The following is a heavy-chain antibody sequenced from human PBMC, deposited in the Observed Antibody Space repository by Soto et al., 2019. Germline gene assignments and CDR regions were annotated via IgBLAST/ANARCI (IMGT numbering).Heavy chain of an antibody. CDR2: ISAYNGNT. V-gene: IGHV1-18*04. D-gene: IGHD2-21*02. Sequence: AAVKVSCKACGYTFTSYGISWVRQAPGQGLEWMGWISAYNGNTNYAQKLQGRVTMTTDTSTSTAYMELRSLRSDDTAVYYCARDREYGGNSGGAAFDIWGQGTMVTVSS. J-gene: IGHJ3*02. CDR1: GYTFTSYG. CDR3: ARDREYGGNSGGAAFDI.